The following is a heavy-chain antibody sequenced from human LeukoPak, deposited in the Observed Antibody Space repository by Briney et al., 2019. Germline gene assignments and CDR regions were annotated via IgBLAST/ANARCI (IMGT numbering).Heavy chain of an antibody. Sequence: GGSLRLSCAAPGFTFSSYWMHWVRQAPGKGLVWVSRINSDGSSTSYADSVKGRFTISRDNAKNTLYLQMNSLRAEDTAVYYCARELLYYDSSGYYRVNWFDPWGQGTLVTVSS. V-gene: IGHV3-74*01. D-gene: IGHD3-22*01. CDR1: GFTFSSYW. J-gene: IGHJ5*02. CDR3: ARELLYYDSSGYYRVNWFDP. CDR2: INSDGSST.